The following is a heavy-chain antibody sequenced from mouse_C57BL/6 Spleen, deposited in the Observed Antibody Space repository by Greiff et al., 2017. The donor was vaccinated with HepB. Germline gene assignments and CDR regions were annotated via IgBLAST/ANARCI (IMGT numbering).Heavy chain of an antibody. CDR3: ARSGTTVVATGSR. D-gene: IGHD1-1*01. Sequence: QVQLQQSGAELARPGASVKMSCKASGYTFTSYTMHWVKQRPGQGLEWIGYINPSSGYTKYNQKFKDKATLTADKSSSTAYMQLSSLTSEDSAVYYCARSGTTVVATGSRWGQGTTLTVSS. J-gene: IGHJ2*01. V-gene: IGHV1-4*01. CDR2: INPSSGYT. CDR1: GYTFTSYT.